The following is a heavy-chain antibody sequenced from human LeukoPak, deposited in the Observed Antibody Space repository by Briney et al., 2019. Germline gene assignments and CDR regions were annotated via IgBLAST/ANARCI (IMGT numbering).Heavy chain of an antibody. Sequence: ASVKVSCKASGYTFTGYYMHWVRQAPGQGLEWMGWINPNSGGTNYAQKFQGRVTMTRDTSISTAYMELSRLRSDDTAVYYCARVGVLRYFDEPPWFDPWGQGTLVNVSS. CDR2: INPNSGGT. J-gene: IGHJ5*02. CDR1: GYTFTGYY. CDR3: ARVGVLRYFDEPPWFDP. V-gene: IGHV1-2*02. D-gene: IGHD3-9*01.